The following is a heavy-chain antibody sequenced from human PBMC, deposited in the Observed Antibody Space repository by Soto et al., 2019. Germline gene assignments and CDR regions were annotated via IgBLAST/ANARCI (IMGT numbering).Heavy chain of an antibody. V-gene: IGHV3-48*03. J-gene: IGHJ4*02. CDR2: IHSGGSRI. Sequence: GGSLRLSCAASGFTFSTYHMNWVRQAPGKGLEWVSYIHSGGSRIYYADSVKGRFTISRDNSKNTLYLQMDSLRVEDTAVYYCAKDLALMADYWGQGTPVTVSS. CDR3: AKDLALMADY. CDR1: GFTFSTYH.